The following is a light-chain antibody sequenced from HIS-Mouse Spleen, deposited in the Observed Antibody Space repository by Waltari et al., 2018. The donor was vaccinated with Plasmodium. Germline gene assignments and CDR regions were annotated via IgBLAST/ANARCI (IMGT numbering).Light chain of an antibody. Sequence: SYELTQPPSVSVSPGQTARITCSGDALPKKYAYWYQQKSGQAPVRGTYEDSKRPSGIPERFSGSSSGTMATLTISGAQVEDEADYYCYSTDSSGNHRVFGGGTKLTVL. V-gene: IGLV3-10*01. CDR3: YSTDSSGNHRV. CDR2: EDS. J-gene: IGLJ3*02. CDR1: ALPKKY.